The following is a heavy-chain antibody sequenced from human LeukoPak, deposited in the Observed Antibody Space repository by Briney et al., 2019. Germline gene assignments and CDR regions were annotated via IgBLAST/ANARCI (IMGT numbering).Heavy chain of an antibody. CDR2: TYTSGST. J-gene: IGHJ5*02. V-gene: IGHV4-4*07. CDR3: ARDHVVVVPAAIQDWFDP. Sequence: SETLSLTCTVSGGSISSYYWSWIRQPAGKGLEWIGRTYTSGSTNYNPPLKSRVTMSVDTSKNQFSLKLSSVTAADTAVYYCARDHVVVVPAAIQDWFDPWGQGTLVTVSS. D-gene: IGHD2-2*02. CDR1: GGSISSYY.